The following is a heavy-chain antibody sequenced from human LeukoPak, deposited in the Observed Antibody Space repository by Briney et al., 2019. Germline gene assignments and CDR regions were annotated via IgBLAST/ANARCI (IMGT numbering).Heavy chain of an antibody. V-gene: IGHV1-2*02. Sequence: ASVKVSCKASGYTFSDYYIHWARQAPGQGLEWMGWINPNNGVTKSAQKFQGRVTMTRDTSISTAYMDLSRLRSDDTAVYYCARRRPDSSGYYHFDYWGQGTLVTVSS. CDR1: GYTFSDYY. CDR2: INPNNGVT. D-gene: IGHD3-22*01. J-gene: IGHJ4*02. CDR3: ARRRPDSSGYYHFDY.